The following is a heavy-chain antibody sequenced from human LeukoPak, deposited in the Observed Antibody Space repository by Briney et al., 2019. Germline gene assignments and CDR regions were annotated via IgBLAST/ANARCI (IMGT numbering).Heavy chain of an antibody. CDR2: INQDASET. CDR3: ARGPSMTDAFDI. J-gene: IGHJ3*02. V-gene: IGHV3-7*01. Sequence: GGSLRLSCAASGITFSSYWMSWVRQAPGKGLEWVANINQDASETQYADSVQGRFTISRDNAKNSLYLQMNSLRAEDTAVYYCARGPSMTDAFDIWGQGTMVTVSS. CDR1: GITFSSYW. D-gene: IGHD2/OR15-2a*01.